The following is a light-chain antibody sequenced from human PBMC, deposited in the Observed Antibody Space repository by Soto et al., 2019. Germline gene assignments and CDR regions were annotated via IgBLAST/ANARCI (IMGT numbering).Light chain of an antibody. CDR2: GSS. CDR3: QKYNTAPLT. J-gene: IGKJ4*01. V-gene: IGKV1-27*01. Sequence: DIQMTQSPSSLSASVGDRVTITCQASLDISNFLAWYQVKPGKVPQLLIHGSSTLQSGVPSRFSGSGSGTYFTLTIGSLQPEDVATYYCQKYNTAPLTFGGGTKVDIK. CDR1: LDISNF.